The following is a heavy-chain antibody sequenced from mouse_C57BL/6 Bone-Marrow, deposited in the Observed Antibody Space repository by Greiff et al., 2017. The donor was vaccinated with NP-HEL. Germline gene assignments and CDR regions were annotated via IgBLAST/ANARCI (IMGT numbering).Heavy chain of an antibody. J-gene: IGHJ1*03. CDR2: IDPSDSYT. Sequence: QVQLQQPGAELVMPGASVKLSCKASGYTFTSYWMHWVKQRPGQGLEWIGEIDPSDSYTNYNQKLKGKSTLTVDKSSSTAYMQLSSLTSEDSAVYYCARETTVVATPYFDVWGTGTTVTVSS. CDR3: ARETTVVATPYFDV. V-gene: IGHV1-69*01. CDR1: GYTFTSYW. D-gene: IGHD1-1*01.